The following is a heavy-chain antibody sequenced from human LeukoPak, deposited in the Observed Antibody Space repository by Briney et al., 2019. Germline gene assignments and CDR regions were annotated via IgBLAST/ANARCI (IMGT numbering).Heavy chain of an antibody. V-gene: IGHV4-4*07. J-gene: IGHJ4*02. CDR3: AREARGGSTYFDK. CDR1: GGSISGYF. CDR2: IYSSGNT. D-gene: IGHD1-26*01. Sequence: SETLSLTCTVSGGSISGYFWAWIRRPAGKGLEWIGRIYSSGNTNYNLSLKSRVTMSVDTSKNQFSLRLSSVTAAGTAVYYCAREARGGSTYFDKWGQGTLVTVSS.